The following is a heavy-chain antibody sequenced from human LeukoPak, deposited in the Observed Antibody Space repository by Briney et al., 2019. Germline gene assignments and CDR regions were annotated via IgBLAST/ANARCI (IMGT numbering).Heavy chain of an antibody. CDR2: ISYDGSND. Sequence: PGGSLRLSCAASGFTFSGYAMHWVRQAPGKGLEWLAVISYDGSNDYYADSVKGRFTISRDNSKNTLYLQMNSLRAEDTAVYYCATNGPGIAVAGYVDYWGQGTLVTVSS. J-gene: IGHJ4*02. CDR1: GFTFSGYA. V-gene: IGHV3-30-3*01. CDR3: ATNGPGIAVAGYVDY. D-gene: IGHD6-19*01.